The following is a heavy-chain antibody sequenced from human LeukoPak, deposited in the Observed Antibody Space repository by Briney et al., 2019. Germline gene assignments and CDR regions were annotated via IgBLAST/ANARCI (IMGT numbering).Heavy chain of an antibody. CDR1: GDSIGTSGYY. D-gene: IGHD3-3*01. CDR3: ARVRDDYFFDY. CDR2: IHYIGNT. J-gene: IGHJ4*02. V-gene: IGHV4-31*03. Sequence: SETLSLTCTVSGDSIGTSGYYWSWIRQHPGTGLEWIAYIHYIGNTYYNPSLESRVTMSVDTSSNQFSLNVASVTAAGTAVYYCARVRDDYFFDYWGQGILVTVSS.